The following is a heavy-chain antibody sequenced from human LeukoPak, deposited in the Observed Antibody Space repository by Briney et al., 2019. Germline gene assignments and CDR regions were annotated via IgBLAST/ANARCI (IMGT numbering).Heavy chain of an antibody. CDR2: IWYDGNNK. V-gene: IGHV3-33*01. CDR3: ARGADIAAGATCFQS. J-gene: IGHJ1*01. CDR1: GFTFSSYA. Sequence: GGSLRLSCAASGFTFSSYAMHWVRQAPGKGLEWVAVIWYDGNNKYYADSVKGRFTISRDNSKNTLYLQMNSLRAEDTAVYYCARGADIAAGATCFQSWGQGTRVTVSS. D-gene: IGHD6-13*01.